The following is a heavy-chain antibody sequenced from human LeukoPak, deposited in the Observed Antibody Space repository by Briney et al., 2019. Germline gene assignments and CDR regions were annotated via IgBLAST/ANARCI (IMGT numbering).Heavy chain of an antibody. CDR2: ISGNGGTT. V-gene: IGHV3-48*04. CDR1: GFSFGSYG. CDR3: ARSVVPAGAWFDP. J-gene: IGHJ5*02. Sequence: GGSLRLSCAASGFSFGSYGLSWVRQAPGKGPQWVSYISGNGGTTHYADSVEGRFTISRDNARNSLYLEMNSQRADDTAMYFCARSVVPAGAWFDPWGQGTLVIVS. D-gene: IGHD2-2*01.